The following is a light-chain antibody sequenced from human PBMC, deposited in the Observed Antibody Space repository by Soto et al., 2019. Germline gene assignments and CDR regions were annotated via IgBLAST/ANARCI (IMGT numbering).Light chain of an antibody. V-gene: IGKV3-15*01. CDR2: GAS. J-gene: IGKJ2*01. Sequence: EIVMTQSPATLSVSPGERATLSCRASQSVSSNLAWYQQKRGQAPRLLIYGASTRATGIPARFSGLWSGTEYPLTISSLQSEDFAVYYCQQYNNWPPMYTFGQGNKLEIK. CDR1: QSVSSN. CDR3: QQYNNWPPMYT.